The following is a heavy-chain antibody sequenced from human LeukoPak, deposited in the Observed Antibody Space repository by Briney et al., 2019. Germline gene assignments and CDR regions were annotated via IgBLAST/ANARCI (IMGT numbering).Heavy chain of an antibody. Sequence: SETLSLTCGVYGGGSFSGYYWSWVRQPPGKGLEWIGEINHSGNTDYNPSLKSRVIISVDTSKNQFSLKLSSVTAADTAVYYCARGVGDPGYVYYYYMDVWGKGTTVTISS. D-gene: IGHD3-16*01. CDR1: GGGSFSGYY. CDR2: INHSGNT. J-gene: IGHJ6*03. CDR3: ARGVGDPGYVYYYYMDV. V-gene: IGHV4-34*01.